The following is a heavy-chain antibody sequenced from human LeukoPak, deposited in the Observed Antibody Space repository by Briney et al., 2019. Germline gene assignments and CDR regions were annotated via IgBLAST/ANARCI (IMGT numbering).Heavy chain of an antibody. Sequence: ASVKVSCTASGYTFTSYDINWVRQAPGQGLEWMGWMNPNSGNTGYAHKFQGRVTMTRNTAISTAYMELTSLRSDDTAVYYCARVAGPIDYWGQGTLVTVSS. CDR1: GYTFTSYD. V-gene: IGHV1-8*01. D-gene: IGHD2-15*01. CDR3: ARVAGPIDY. J-gene: IGHJ4*02. CDR2: MNPNSGNT.